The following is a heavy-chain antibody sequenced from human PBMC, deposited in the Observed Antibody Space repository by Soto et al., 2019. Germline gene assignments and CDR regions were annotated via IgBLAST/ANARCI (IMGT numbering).Heavy chain of an antibody. Sequence: PDPLSLTYTVYGGEFRGFYWTWIRQPPGEGLEWIGEINHSGTTNFNPSLRSRLTISLASSKKHLSLKLTSMTAADAAVYYCARADRTLVTSYGLDVWGQGTTVTASS. CDR3: ARADRTLVTSYGLDV. J-gene: IGHJ6*02. V-gene: IGHV4-34*01. D-gene: IGHD2-21*02. CDR2: INHSGTT. CDR1: GGEFRGFY.